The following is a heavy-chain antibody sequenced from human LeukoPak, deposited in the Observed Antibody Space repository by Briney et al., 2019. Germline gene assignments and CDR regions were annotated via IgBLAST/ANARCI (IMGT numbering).Heavy chain of an antibody. CDR3: AKEGRKSIAAAGGIFDY. Sequence: GGSLRLSCAASGFTFSSYAMSWFRQAPGKGLELVSAISGSGGSTYYADSVKGRFTISRDNSKNTQYLQMNSLRAEDTAVYYCAKEGRKSIAAAGGIFDYWGQGTLVTVSS. CDR1: GFTFSSYA. CDR2: ISGSGGST. J-gene: IGHJ4*02. D-gene: IGHD6-13*01. V-gene: IGHV3-23*01.